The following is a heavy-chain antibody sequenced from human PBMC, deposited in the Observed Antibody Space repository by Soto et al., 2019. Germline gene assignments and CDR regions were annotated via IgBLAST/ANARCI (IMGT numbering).Heavy chain of an antibody. CDR2: INAGNGNT. CDR1: GCTFTSYA. Sequence: GAAVKVSCKACGCTFTSYAMHWVRQAPGQRLEWMGWINAGNGNTKYSQKFQGRVTITRDTSASTAYMELSSLRSEDTAVYYCARDGPGSSSWYFYNYYYGMDVWGQGTTVTVSS. J-gene: IGHJ6*02. D-gene: IGHD6-13*01. V-gene: IGHV1-3*01. CDR3: ARDGPGSSSWYFYNYYYGMDV.